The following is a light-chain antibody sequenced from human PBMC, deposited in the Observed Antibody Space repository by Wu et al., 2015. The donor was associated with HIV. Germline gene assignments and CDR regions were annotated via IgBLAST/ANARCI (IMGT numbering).Light chain of an antibody. CDR2: GAS. V-gene: IGKV3-15*01. CDR1: QSVNTN. Sequence: EIVMTQSPATLSVSPGERATLSCRASQSVNTNLAWYQQKPGQAPRLLIHGASTRATGIPARFRGSGSGTEFTLSISSMQSEDFALYYCQQYNNWPPAITFGQGTRLEI. J-gene: IGKJ5*01. CDR3: QQYNNWPPAIT.